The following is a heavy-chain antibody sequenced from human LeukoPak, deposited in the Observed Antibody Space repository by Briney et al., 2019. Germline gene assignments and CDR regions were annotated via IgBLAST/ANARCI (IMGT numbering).Heavy chain of an antibody. CDR2: IYTSGSN. CDR1: GCSISSYY. D-gene: IGHD3-22*01. V-gene: IGHV4-4*07. J-gene: IGHJ2*01. CDR3: ASFTDSSGYPTGDFDV. Sequence: PSETLSLTCAVSGCSISSYYWSWIRQPAGKGLEWIGRIYTSGSNNYNPSLKSRVTMSVDTSKNQFSLKLSSVTAADTAVYYCASFTDSSGYPTGDFDVWGRGTLVTVSS.